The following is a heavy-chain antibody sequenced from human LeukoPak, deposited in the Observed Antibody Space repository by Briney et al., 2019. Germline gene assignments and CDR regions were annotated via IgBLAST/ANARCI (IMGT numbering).Heavy chain of an antibody. J-gene: IGHJ6*03. Sequence: GGSLRLSCAASGFTFSSYGMHWVRQAPGKGLEWVAFIRYDGSNKYYTDSVKGRFTISRDNSKNTLYLQMNSLRAEDTAVYYCAKGRGWEASYYYYYMDVWAKGPRSPSP. CDR3: AKGRGWEASYYYYYMDV. CDR1: GFTFSSYG. D-gene: IGHD1-26*01. CDR2: IRYDGSNK. V-gene: IGHV3-30*02.